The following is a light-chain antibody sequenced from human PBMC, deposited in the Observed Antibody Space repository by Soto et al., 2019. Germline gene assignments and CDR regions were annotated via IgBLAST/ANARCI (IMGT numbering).Light chain of an antibody. CDR2: EVS. CDR3: NSYTPSRTLV. Sequence: QPVLTQPASVSGSPGQSITISCTGTSSDIGTYDYVSWYQQHPGKAPKLIIYEVSNRPSGVSNRFSGSKSGNTASLTISGLQAEDEADYYCNSYTPSRTLVFGGGTQLTVL. CDR1: SSDIGTYDY. J-gene: IGLJ2*01. V-gene: IGLV2-14*01.